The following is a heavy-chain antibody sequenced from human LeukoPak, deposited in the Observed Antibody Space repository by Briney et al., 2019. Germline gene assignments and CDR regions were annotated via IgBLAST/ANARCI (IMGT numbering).Heavy chain of an antibody. D-gene: IGHD2-2*01. CDR2: ISSSCTTI. CDR1: GFTFSAHY. Sequence: GGSLRLSCAASGFTFSAHYMSWIRQAPGKGLEWVSYISSSCTTIYYAYSVKGRFTISRDNAKNSLYLQMNSLRTEETAVYYCARGDCSSTSCYYIDYWGQGTLVTVSS. V-gene: IGHV3-11*04. CDR3: ARGDCSSTSCYYIDY. J-gene: IGHJ4*02.